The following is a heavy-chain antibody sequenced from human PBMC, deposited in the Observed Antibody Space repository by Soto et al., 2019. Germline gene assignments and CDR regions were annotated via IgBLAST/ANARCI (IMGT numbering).Heavy chain of an antibody. D-gene: IGHD3-22*01. V-gene: IGHV4-39*01. CDR2: INHSGST. Sequence: QLQLQESGPGLVKPSETLSLTCRVSDGSMNSDSSYWGWIRQPPGKGLEWIGVINHSGSTYHNLYRKRRVTMSVDASRNQFSLKLTSMTAADTAVYYCARLGGYVSVGYYYLWDSWGQGTLVTVSS. J-gene: IGHJ4*02. CDR3: ARLGGYVSVGYYYLWDS. CDR1: DGSMNSDSSY.